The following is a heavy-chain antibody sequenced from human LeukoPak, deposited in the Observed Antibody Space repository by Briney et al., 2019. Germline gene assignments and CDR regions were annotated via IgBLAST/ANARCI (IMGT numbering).Heavy chain of an antibody. CDR3: ARLSELYAVDI. Sequence: ASETLSLTCAVSGGSITSSKWWTWVRQPPGKGLEWIGESYHSGSTNYNPSLKSRVTISVDKSKKQFSLKLSSVTAADTAMYYCARLSELYAVDIWGQGTLVTVSS. CDR1: GGSITSSKW. J-gene: IGHJ3*02. CDR2: SYHSGST. D-gene: IGHD1-1*01. V-gene: IGHV4-4*02.